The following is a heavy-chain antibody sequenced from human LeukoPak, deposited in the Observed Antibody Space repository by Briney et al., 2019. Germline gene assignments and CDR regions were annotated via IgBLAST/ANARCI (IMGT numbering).Heavy chain of an antibody. CDR3: ARHDSSGYYVFYY. CDR2: LYYSGNT. J-gene: IGHJ4*02. Sequence: SETLSLTCTVSGGSISSYYWSWIRQPPGKGLEWIGYLYYSGNTNYNPSFKSRVTISVDTSKNQFSLKLSSVTAADTAAYYCARHDSSGYYVFYYWGQGTLVTVSS. V-gene: IGHV4-59*08. CDR1: GGSISSYY. D-gene: IGHD3-22*01.